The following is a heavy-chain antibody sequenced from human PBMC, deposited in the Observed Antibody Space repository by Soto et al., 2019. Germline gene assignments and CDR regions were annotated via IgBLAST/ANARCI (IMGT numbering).Heavy chain of an antibody. CDR3: ARDGNSGSYMAYFDY. CDR1: GFTFISYG. J-gene: IGHJ4*02. V-gene: IGHV3-33*01. Sequence: GGSLRLSCAASGFTFISYGMHCVRHSPGKGLEWVAVIWYDGSNKYYADSVKGRFTISRDNSKNTLYLQMNSLRAEDTAVYYCARDGNSGSYMAYFDYWGQGTLVTVSS. D-gene: IGHD1-26*01. CDR2: IWYDGSNK.